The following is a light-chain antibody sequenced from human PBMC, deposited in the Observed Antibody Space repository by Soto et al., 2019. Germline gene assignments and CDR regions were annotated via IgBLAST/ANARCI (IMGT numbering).Light chain of an antibody. CDR3: QQRSNWPTWT. J-gene: IGKJ1*01. CDR2: GAS. CDR1: QSVASN. Sequence: EIVMTQSPATLSVSPGGRATLSCRASQSVASNLAWYQQKPGQAPRLLIYGASNRATGIPARFSGSGPGTDFTLTISSLEPEDFAVYYCQQRSNWPTWTFGQGTKVDIK. V-gene: IGKV3D-11*02.